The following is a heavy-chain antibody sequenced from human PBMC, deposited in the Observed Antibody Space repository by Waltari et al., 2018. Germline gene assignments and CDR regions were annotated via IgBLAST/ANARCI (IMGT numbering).Heavy chain of an antibody. Sequence: QVQLQQWGAGLLKPSATLSLTCAVYGGSFSGYYWSWIRQPPGKGLEWIGEINHSGSTNYNPSLKSRVTISVDTSKNQFSLKLSSVTAADTAVYYCARGGRYGGYYYGMDVWGQGTTVTVSS. V-gene: IGHV4-34*01. CDR1: GGSFSGYY. J-gene: IGHJ6*02. D-gene: IGHD4-17*01. CDR2: INHSGST. CDR3: ARGGRYGGYYYGMDV.